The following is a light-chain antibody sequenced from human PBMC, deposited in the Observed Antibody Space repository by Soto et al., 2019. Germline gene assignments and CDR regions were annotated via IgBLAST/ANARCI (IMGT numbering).Light chain of an antibody. J-gene: IGKJ4*01. CDR1: QSVSSNS. CDR3: QHSGRSHHLT. CDR2: GAS. V-gene: IGKV3-20*01. Sequence: GLTQSPCTLSLSPVYRATLSCPASQSVSSNSLAWYQQIPGQPPRLLIYGASSRATCVPDRFTGSGSETHFTLTITRLEPEDFAVFYCQHSGRSHHLTFGGGTKVDIK.